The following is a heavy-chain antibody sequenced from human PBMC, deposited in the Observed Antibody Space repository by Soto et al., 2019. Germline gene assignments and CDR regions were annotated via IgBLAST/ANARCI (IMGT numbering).Heavy chain of an antibody. CDR3: ARDPTV. CDR2: IYHSGST. D-gene: IGHD1-26*01. V-gene: IGHV4-30-2*01. CDR1: GGSISSGGYS. J-gene: IGHJ4*02. Sequence: PSETLSLTCGVLGGSISSGGYSWSWIRQPPGKGLEWIGYIYHSGSTYYNPSLKSRVTISVDRSKNQFSLKLSSVTAADTAVYYCARDPTVWGQGTLVTVSS.